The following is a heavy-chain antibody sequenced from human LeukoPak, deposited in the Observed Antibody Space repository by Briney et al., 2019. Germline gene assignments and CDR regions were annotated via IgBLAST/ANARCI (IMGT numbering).Heavy chain of an antibody. CDR3: AKDRSRYGGSYYRTVGDY. Sequence: GGSLRLSCAASGFTFSSYGMHWVRQAPGKGLEWVAVISYDGSNKYYADSVRGRFTISRDNSKNTLYLQMNSLRAEDTAVYYCAKDRSRYGGSYYRTVGDYWGQGTLVTVSS. CDR1: GFTFSSYG. J-gene: IGHJ4*02. D-gene: IGHD1-26*01. V-gene: IGHV3-30*18. CDR2: ISYDGSNK.